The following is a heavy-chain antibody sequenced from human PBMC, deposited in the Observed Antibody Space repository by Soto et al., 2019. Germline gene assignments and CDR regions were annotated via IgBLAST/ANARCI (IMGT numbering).Heavy chain of an antibody. D-gene: IGHD3-22*01. V-gene: IGHV1-18*01. CDR2: ISAYSGNT. Sequence: ASVKVSCKASGYSFTSYGISWVRQAPGQGLEWMGCISAYSGNTNYAQKLQGRVTMTTDTSTSTAYMELRSLRSDGTAVYYCARNYYDSSGYYPRWFDPWGQGTLVTVYS. CDR1: GYSFTSYG. J-gene: IGHJ5*02. CDR3: ARNYYDSSGYYPRWFDP.